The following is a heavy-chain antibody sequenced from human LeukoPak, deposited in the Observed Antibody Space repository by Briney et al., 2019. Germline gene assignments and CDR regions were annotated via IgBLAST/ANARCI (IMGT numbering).Heavy chain of an antibody. D-gene: IGHD1-14*01. CDR2: IRFGGGTT. J-gene: IGHJ3*01. V-gene: IGHV1-46*01. CDR1: AHTFPIDY. CDR3: ASPDGV. Sequence: GASVKVSCVASAHTFPIDYMYWVRQAPGQGLEWVGMIRFGGGTTSYEPKFQGRVTMTWDSFTSTAYMGLNSLTSEDTAVYFCASPDGVWGQGTMVTVSS.